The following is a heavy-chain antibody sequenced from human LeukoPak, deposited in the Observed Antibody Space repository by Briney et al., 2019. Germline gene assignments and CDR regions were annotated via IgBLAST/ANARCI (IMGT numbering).Heavy chain of an antibody. CDR2: IYPGDSDT. Sequence: GESLKISCKGSGYSFTSYWIGWVRQMPGKGLEWMGIIYPGDSDTRYSPSFQGQVTISADKSISTAYLQWSSLKASDTAMYYCAREPIGYCSGGSCYTPHEFDYWGQGTLVTVSS. V-gene: IGHV5-51*01. CDR1: GYSFTSYW. D-gene: IGHD2-15*01. CDR3: AREPIGYCSGGSCYTPHEFDY. J-gene: IGHJ4*02.